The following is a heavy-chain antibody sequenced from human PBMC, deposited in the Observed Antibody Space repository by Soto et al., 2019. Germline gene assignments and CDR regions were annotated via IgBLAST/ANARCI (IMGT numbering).Heavy chain of an antibody. V-gene: IGHV3-23*01. D-gene: IGHD6-19*01. CDR3: AKDYLGGDTVAGAPTALDD. Sequence: EVQLLESGGALVQPGGSLRLSCAASGLTFSNYAMSWVRQAPGKGLEWVSSISGTGGGTYYADSVKGRFTISRDNSKNTLYLQMNSLRAEDTAGYFCAKDYLGGDTVAGAPTALDDWGQGTLVTVSS. J-gene: IGHJ4*02. CDR2: ISGTGGGT. CDR1: GLTFSNYA.